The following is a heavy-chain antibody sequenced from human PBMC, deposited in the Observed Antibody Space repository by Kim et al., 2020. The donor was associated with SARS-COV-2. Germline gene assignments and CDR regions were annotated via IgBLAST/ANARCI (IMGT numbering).Heavy chain of an antibody. CDR3: TRDNPWD. J-gene: IGHJ4*02. Sequence: GGSLRLSCAASGFTFHNYGMNWVRQAPGKGLEWVSRISNGGGNTYYADSVRGRFAISRDNSKKTLYLQMNSLRAEDTALYYCTRDNPWDWGQGTLVIVSS. CDR2: ISNGGGNT. D-gene: IGHD1-26*01. CDR1: GFTFHNYG. V-gene: IGHV3-23*01.